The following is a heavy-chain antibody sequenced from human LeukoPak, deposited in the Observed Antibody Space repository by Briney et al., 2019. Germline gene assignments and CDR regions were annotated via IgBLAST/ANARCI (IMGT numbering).Heavy chain of an antibody. CDR3: ARLRAGQWLAGDYFDY. V-gene: IGHV3-30*02. Sequence: GGSLRLSCAASGFIFSNFGMYWVRQAPGKGLEWVAFIRFDGTNKYFADSVKGRFTISRDNSKNTLYLQMNSLRAEDTAVYYCARLRAGQWLAGDYFDYWGQGTLVTVSS. CDR1: GFIFSNFG. CDR2: IRFDGTNK. J-gene: IGHJ4*02. D-gene: IGHD6-19*01.